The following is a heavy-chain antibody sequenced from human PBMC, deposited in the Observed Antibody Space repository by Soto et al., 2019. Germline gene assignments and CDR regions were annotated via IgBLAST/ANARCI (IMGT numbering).Heavy chain of an antibody. V-gene: IGHV3-21*01. CDR3: ARDDSSGTPQYFQD. Sequence: EVQLVESGGGLVRPGGSLRLSCSTSGFTFSVYSMNWVRQAPGKGLEWISYISSSGVYKYYGDSVKGRFTISRDNAKDSVYLQMNSLRAEDTARYYCARDDSSGTPQYFQDWGQGTLVTVSS. D-gene: IGHD1-26*01. CDR2: ISSSGVYK. J-gene: IGHJ1*01. CDR1: GFTFSVYS.